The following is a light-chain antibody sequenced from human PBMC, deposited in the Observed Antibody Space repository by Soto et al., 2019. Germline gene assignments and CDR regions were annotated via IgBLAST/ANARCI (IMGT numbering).Light chain of an antibody. V-gene: IGKV1-13*02. CDR2: DAS. Sequence: IQMTQSPWSMSASVGDRVTITCRASQGISSALAWYQQKPGKAPKVMIYDASSLASGVPSRFSGSGSGTDFTLTISSLQPEDFATYYCQQSYSTPITFGQGTRLEIK. CDR3: QQSYSTPIT. CDR1: QGISSA. J-gene: IGKJ5*01.